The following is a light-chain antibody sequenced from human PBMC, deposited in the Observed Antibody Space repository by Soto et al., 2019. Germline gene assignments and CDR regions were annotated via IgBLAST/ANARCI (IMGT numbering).Light chain of an antibody. CDR1: QRVSRN. CDR2: GAS. Sequence: EIVMTQSPATLSVSPLQRATLSCRSSQRVSRNYDWYQQKPGQAPRLLIYGASTRATGIPAGFSGSGSGTEFIVAISSVQSEDFAVYYCQQYNNWLPLTFGGGTKVDIK. CDR3: QQYNNWLPLT. J-gene: IGKJ4*01. V-gene: IGKV3-15*01.